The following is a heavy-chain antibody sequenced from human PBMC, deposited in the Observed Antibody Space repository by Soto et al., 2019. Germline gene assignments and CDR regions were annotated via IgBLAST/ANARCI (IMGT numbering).Heavy chain of an antibody. J-gene: IGHJ2*01. CDR1: GGSISSGGYS. V-gene: IGHV4-30-2*01. Sequence: SETLSLTCAVSGGSISSGGYSWSWIRQPPGKGLEWIGSIYHGGSTYYSPSLQSRITLSVDRFKNQFSLMLRSVTAADTAVYYCARGGGDPDWYFDLWGRGTLVTVSS. CDR2: IYHGGST. CDR3: ARGGGDPDWYFDL. D-gene: IGHD4-17*01.